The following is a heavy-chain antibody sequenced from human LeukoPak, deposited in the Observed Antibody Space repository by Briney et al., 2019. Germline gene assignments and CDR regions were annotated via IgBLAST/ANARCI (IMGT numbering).Heavy chain of an antibody. D-gene: IGHD2-2*01. CDR2: IRSKAYGGTT. J-gene: IGHJ6*03. CDR3: TRRGYCSSTSCGDMDV. Sequence: PGGSLRLSCTASGFTCGDYAMSWVRQAPGKGLEWVGFIRSKAYGGTTEYAASVKGRFTISRDDSKSIAYLQINSLKTEDTAVYYCTRRGYCSSTSCGDMDVWGKGTTVTVSS. V-gene: IGHV3-49*04. CDR1: GFTCGDYA.